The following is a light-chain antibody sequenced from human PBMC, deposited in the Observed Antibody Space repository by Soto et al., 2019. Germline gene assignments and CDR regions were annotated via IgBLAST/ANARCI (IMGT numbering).Light chain of an antibody. CDR1: SSDVGGYNY. Sequence: QSALTQPPSASGSPGQSVTISCTGTSSDVGGYNYVSWYQQHPGKAPKLMIYEVSNRPSGVPDRFSGSKSGNTASLTVSGLQAMDEADYYCSSYAGSNNLVFGGGTKLT. CDR3: SSYAGSNNLV. V-gene: IGLV2-8*01. CDR2: EVS. J-gene: IGLJ2*01.